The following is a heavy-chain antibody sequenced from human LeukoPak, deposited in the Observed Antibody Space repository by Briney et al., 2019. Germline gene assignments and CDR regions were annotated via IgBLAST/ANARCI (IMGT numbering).Heavy chain of an antibody. Sequence: QTGGSLRLSCAASGFTFSSYGMHWVRQAPGKGLEWVAFIRYDGSNKYYADSVKGRFTISRDNSKNTLYLQMNSLRAEDTAVYYCAKDSGYMSSSWGAGYWGQGTLVTVSS. V-gene: IGHV3-30*02. J-gene: IGHJ4*02. CDR3: AKDSGYMSSSWGAGY. CDR1: GFTFSSYG. D-gene: IGHD6-13*01. CDR2: IRYDGSNK.